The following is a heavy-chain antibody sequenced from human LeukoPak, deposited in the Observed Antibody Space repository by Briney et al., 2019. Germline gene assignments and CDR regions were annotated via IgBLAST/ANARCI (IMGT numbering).Heavy chain of an antibody. CDR3: ARGRITVVRGIISNYFDY. V-gene: IGHV3-30*02. CDR2: IRYDGSNK. Sequence: GGSLRLSCAASGFTFSSYGMHWVRQAPGKGLEWVAFIRYDGSNKYYADSVKGRFTISRDNAKNSLYLQMNGLRAEDTAVYYCARGRITVVRGIISNYFDYWGQGTLVTVSS. D-gene: IGHD3-10*01. CDR1: GFTFSSYG. J-gene: IGHJ4*02.